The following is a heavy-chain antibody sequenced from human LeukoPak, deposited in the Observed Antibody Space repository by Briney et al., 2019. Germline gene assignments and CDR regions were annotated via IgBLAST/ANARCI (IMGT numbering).Heavy chain of an antibody. CDR1: GFSSSYDC. V-gene: IGHV3-15*01. Sequence: PGGSLSLSCTASGFSSSYDCWSWVRQAPGKGLEWVGRIKSKTDSGTTDYAALVKGRFTISRDDSKNTLYLQMNSLETEDTAVYYCTTGWRGYCSSTNFPCLGYWGQGTLVTVS. CDR2: IKSKTDSGTT. J-gene: IGHJ4*02. CDR3: TTGWRGYCSSTNFPCLGY. D-gene: IGHD2-2*01.